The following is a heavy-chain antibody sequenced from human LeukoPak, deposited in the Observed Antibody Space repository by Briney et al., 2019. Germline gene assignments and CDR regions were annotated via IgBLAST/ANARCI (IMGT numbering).Heavy chain of an antibody. D-gene: IGHD3-10*01. Sequence: ASVKVSCKASGYTFTSYGISWVRQAPGQGLEWMGWINAYNGNTNYAQKLQGRVTMTTDTSTSTAYMELRSLRSDDTAVYYCARGMMVRGVITVPSYYYYYGMDVWGQGTTVTVSS. CDR1: GYTFTSYG. V-gene: IGHV1-18*01. CDR2: INAYNGNT. CDR3: ARGMMVRGVITVPSYYYYYGMDV. J-gene: IGHJ6*02.